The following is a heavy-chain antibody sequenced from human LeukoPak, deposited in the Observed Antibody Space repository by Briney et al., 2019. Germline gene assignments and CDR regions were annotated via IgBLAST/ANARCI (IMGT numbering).Heavy chain of an antibody. CDR1: GFTFSSYG. Sequence: GGSLRLSCAASGFTFSSYGMHWVRQAPCKGLEWVAVISYDGSNKYYADSVKGRFTISRDNSKNTLYLQMNSLRAEDTAVYYCAKDGSLTTVTAGYFDYWGQGTLVTVSS. D-gene: IGHD4-17*01. V-gene: IGHV3-30*18. J-gene: IGHJ4*02. CDR3: AKDGSLTTVTAGYFDY. CDR2: ISYDGSNK.